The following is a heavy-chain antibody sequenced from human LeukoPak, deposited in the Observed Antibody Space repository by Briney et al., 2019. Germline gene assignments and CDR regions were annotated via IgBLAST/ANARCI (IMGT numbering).Heavy chain of an antibody. Sequence: GSLRLSCAASGFIFTTYWMSWVRQAPGKGLEWIGSIDYSGNTYYIPSLKSRLTISADLSRNQYSLKLSSVTAADTGVYYCARDSGNFEVDYWGLGTLVTVSA. CDR2: IDYSGNT. CDR3: ARDSGNFEVDY. J-gene: IGHJ4*02. V-gene: IGHV4-4*02. CDR1: GFIFTTYW. D-gene: IGHD1-26*01.